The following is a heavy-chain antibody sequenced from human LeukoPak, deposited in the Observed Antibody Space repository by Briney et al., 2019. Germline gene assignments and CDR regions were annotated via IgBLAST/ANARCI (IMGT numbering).Heavy chain of an antibody. J-gene: IGHJ6*03. V-gene: IGHV4-59*01. Sequence: SETLSLTCTVSGVSINKYYWSWIRQPPGKGLERIGDIYYSGSTNYNPSLKSRVTISVDTSKNQFSLKLSSVTAADTAVYYCARVAAADDKGSYYYMDVWGKGTTVTVSS. CDR2: IYYSGST. CDR3: ARVAAADDKGSYYYMDV. CDR1: GVSINKYY. D-gene: IGHD6-13*01.